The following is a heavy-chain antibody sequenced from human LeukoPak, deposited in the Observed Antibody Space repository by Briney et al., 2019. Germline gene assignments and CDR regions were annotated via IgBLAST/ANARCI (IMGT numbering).Heavy chain of an antibody. J-gene: IGHJ6*03. D-gene: IGHD5-24*01. Sequence: ASVKVSCKASGYTFTSYGISWVRQAPGQGLEWMGWISAYNGNTNYAQKLQGRVTMTTDTSASTAYMELRSLRSDDTAVYYCARDPATPDYYYYYMDVWGKGTTVTVSS. CDR1: GYTFTSYG. CDR2: ISAYNGNT. V-gene: IGHV1-18*01. CDR3: ARDPATPDYYYYYMDV.